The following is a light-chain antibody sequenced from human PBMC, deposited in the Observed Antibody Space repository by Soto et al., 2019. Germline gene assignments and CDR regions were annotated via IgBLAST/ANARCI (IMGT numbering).Light chain of an antibody. CDR3: QSYDSSLSFYV. J-gene: IGLJ1*01. V-gene: IGLV1-40*01. CDR1: SSNFGAGYD. Sequence: QSVLTQPPSVSGAPGQRVIISGTGSSSNFGAGYDVHWYQQLPGTAPKLLIYGNSNRPSGVPDRFSGSKSGTSASLAITGLQAEDEADYYCQSYDSSLSFYVFGTGTKLTIL. CDR2: GNS.